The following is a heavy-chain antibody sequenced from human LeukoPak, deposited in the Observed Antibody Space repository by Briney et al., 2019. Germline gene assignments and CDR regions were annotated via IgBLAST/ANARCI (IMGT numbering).Heavy chain of an antibody. D-gene: IGHD3-22*01. CDR2: IYYGGST. CDR3: ASFSPRSGYYYY. J-gene: IGHJ4*02. CDR1: VGSISSYY. V-gene: IGHV4-59*01. Sequence: SETLSLTCTVSVGSISSYYWSWIRQPPGKGLEWMGYIYYGGSTNYNPTLKSRVTISVDTYKNQFSLKLSSVTAADTAVYYCASFSPRSGYYYYWGQGTLLTVSS.